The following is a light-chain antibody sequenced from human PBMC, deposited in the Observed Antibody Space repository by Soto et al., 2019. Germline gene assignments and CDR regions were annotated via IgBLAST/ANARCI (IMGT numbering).Light chain of an antibody. CDR2: GAS. CDR3: QQYNNWPPIT. CDR1: QSVSSSY. Sequence: EIVLTQSPRTLSLSPGERATLSCRASQSVSSSYLAWYQQKHGQAPRLLIYGASTRATGIPARFSGSGSGTEFTLTISSLQSEDFAVYYCQQYNNWPPITFGQGTRLEIK. J-gene: IGKJ5*01. V-gene: IGKV3-15*01.